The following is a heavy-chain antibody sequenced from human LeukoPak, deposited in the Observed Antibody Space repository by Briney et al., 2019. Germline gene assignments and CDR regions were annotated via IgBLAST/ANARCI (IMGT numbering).Heavy chain of an antibody. CDR3: AREDRTTVVTRDY. Sequence: ALRLSCAASGFTFDDYAMHWVRQAPGKGLEWVSGISWNSGSIGYADSVKGRFTISRDNAKNSLYLQMNSLRAEDTALYYCAREDRTTVVTRDYWGQGTLVTVSS. D-gene: IGHD4-23*01. CDR2: ISWNSGSI. V-gene: IGHV3-9*01. CDR1: GFTFDDYA. J-gene: IGHJ4*02.